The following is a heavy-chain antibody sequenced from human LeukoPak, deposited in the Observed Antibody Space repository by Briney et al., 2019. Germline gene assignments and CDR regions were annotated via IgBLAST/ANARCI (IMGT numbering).Heavy chain of an antibody. CDR1: GFTFSSYA. CDR2: ISYDGSNK. V-gene: IGHV3-30*04. CDR3: TRAGYSSSWYPGAFDI. D-gene: IGHD6-13*01. Sequence: PGGSLRLSCAASGFTFSSYAMHWVRQAPGKGLEWVAVISYDGSNKYYADSVKGRFTISRDNSKNTLYLQMNSLKTEDTAVYYCTRAGYSSSWYPGAFDIWGQGTMVTVSS. J-gene: IGHJ3*02.